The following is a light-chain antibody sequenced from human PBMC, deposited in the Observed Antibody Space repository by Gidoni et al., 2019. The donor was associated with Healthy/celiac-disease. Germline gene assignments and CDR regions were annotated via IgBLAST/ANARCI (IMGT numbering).Light chain of an antibody. CDR3: AACDGSLNGWV. CDR2: RNT. J-gene: IGLJ3*02. Sequence: QSVLTQPPSASGTPGQGFTISCAGSSSNIGSNPVNWYQQLPGTAPKLLIYRNTQRPSGVPDRFSGSKSGTSASLAISGLQSEDEADYYCAACDGSLNGWVFGGGTKLTVL. CDR1: SSNIGSNP. V-gene: IGLV1-44*01.